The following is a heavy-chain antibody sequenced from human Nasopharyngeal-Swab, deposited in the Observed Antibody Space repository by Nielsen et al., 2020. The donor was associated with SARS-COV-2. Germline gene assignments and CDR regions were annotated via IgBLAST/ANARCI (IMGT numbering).Heavy chain of an antibody. CDR2: IYYSGST. V-gene: IGHV4-59*01. CDR3: AIGGGGSYYYGMDV. J-gene: IGHJ6*02. Sequence: WMRQPPGEGLEWIGYIYYSGSTNYNPSLKSRVTISVDTSKNQFSLKLSSVTAADTAVYYCAIGGGGSYYYGMDVWGQGTTVTVSS. D-gene: IGHD3-16*01.